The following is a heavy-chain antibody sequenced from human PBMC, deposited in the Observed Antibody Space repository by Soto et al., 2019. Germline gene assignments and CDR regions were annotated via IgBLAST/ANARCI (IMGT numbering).Heavy chain of an antibody. V-gene: IGHV4-34*01. CDR1: GGSFSGYY. CDR3: ARCCSSGYHPRYFDY. CDR2: INHSGST. Sequence: PSETLSLTCAVYGGSFSGYYWSWIRQPPGKGLEWIGEINHSGSTNYNPSLKSRVTIAVDTSTNQFSLKLSSVTAADTAVYYCARCCSSGYHPRYFDYWGQGTLVTVSS. J-gene: IGHJ4*02. D-gene: IGHD3-22*01.